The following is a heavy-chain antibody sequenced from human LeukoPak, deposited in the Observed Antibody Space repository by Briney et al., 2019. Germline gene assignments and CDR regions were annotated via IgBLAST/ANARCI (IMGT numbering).Heavy chain of an antibody. D-gene: IGHD5-12*01. CDR2: AIPIFGTA. J-gene: IGHJ6*03. CDR1: GGTFSRYA. Sequence: SVKVSCKASGGTFSRYAISWVRQAPGQGLEWMGGAIPIFGTANYAQKLQGRVTMTTDTSTSTAYMELRSLRSDDTAVYYCARGYSGYEALGYYYYMDVWGKGTTVTVSS. CDR3: ARGYSGYEALGYYYYMDV. V-gene: IGHV1-69*05.